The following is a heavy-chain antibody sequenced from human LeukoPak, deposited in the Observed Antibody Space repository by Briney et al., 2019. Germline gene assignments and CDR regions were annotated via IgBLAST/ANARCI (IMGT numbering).Heavy chain of an antibody. CDR2: IYYSGST. CDR1: GGSISSYY. D-gene: IGHD6-13*01. V-gene: IGHV4-59*01. CDR3: ARVGFSSSWSGWFDP. Sequence: SETLSLTCTVSGGSISSYYWSWIRQPPGKGLEWIGYIYYSGSTNYNPSLKSRVTISVDTSKNQFSLKLSSVTAADTAVYYCARVGFSSSWSGWFDPWGQGTLVTVSS. J-gene: IGHJ5*02.